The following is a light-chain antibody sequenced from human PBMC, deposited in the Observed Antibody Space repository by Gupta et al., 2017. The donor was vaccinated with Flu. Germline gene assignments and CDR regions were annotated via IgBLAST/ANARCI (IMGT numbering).Light chain of an antibody. CDR2: MAS. J-gene: IGKJ2*01. V-gene: IGKV1-5*03. Sequence: PSTLSASVGDRVSITCRASQRIRNWLAWYQQKPGKAPNLLIYMASTVESGVPSRFSGSGSGTEFTLTISSLQPDDFATYYCQHEDNSSGTFGQGTMLEIK. CDR1: QRIRNW. CDR3: QHEDNSSGT.